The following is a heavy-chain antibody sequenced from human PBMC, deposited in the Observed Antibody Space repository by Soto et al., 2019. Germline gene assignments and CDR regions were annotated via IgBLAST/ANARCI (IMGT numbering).Heavy chain of an antibody. CDR1: DGSVNTGNYY. CDR3: AREEKQLSRYGGDFDY. V-gene: IGHV4-61*01. D-gene: IGHD3-16*01. CDR2: IYYIGTT. J-gene: IGHJ4*02. Sequence: QVQLQESGPGLVKPSETLSLTCSVSDGSVNTGNYYWSWIRQPPGKGLEWIGHIYYIGTTNYNPSPQMRVTISVDTSKNQFSLKVTSVTAADTAVYFCAREEKQLSRYGGDFDYWGQGILVTVSS.